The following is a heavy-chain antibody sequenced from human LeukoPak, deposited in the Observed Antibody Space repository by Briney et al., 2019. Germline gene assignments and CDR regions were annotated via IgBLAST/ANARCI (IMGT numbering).Heavy chain of an antibody. V-gene: IGHV3-48*03. J-gene: IGHJ6*04. D-gene: IGHD3-10*02. Sequence: GGSLRLSCAASGFTFSSYEMNWVRQAPGKGLEWVSYISSSGSTIYYADSVKGRFTISRDNPKNSLYLQMNSLRAEDTAVYYCAELGITMIGGAWGKGTTVTISS. CDR3: AELGITMIGGA. CDR1: GFTFSSYE. CDR2: ISSSGSTI.